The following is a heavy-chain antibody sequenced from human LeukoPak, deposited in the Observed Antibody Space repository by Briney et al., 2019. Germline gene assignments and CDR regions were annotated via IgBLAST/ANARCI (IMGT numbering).Heavy chain of an antibody. J-gene: IGHJ4*02. CDR2: IKSKTDGGTT. CDR3: TNTGYYLTFFDY. CDR1: GFTFSNAW. D-gene: IGHD3-9*01. V-gene: IGHV3-15*01. Sequence: GGSLRLSCAASGFTFSNAWMSWDRQAPGKGLEWVGRIKSKTDGGTTDYAAPVKGRFTISRDDSKNTLYLQMNSLKTEDTAVYYCTNTGYYLTFFDYWGQGTLVTVSS.